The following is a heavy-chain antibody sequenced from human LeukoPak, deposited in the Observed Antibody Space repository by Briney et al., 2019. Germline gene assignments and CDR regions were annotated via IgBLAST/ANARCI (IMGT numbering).Heavy chain of an antibody. CDR2: INPNSGGT. V-gene: IGHV1-2*02. CDR1: GYTFTSYY. D-gene: IGHD2-2*02. Sequence: ASVKVSCKASGYTFTSYYMHWVRQAPGQGLEWMGWINPNSGGTNYAQKFQGRVTMTRDTSISTAYMELSRLRSDDTAVYYCARDFLGYCSSTSCSTEGRFDYWGQGTLVTVSS. J-gene: IGHJ4*02. CDR3: ARDFLGYCSSTSCSTEGRFDY.